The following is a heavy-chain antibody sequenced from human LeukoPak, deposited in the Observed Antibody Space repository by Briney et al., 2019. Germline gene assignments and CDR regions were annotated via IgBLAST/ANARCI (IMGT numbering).Heavy chain of an antibody. V-gene: IGHV1-2*02. Sequence: ASVKVSCKASGYTFTYYYMHWVRQAPGRGLEWMGWINPDSGDTKYAQKFQGRVTMTRDTSISTAYMDLSSLRSDDTAVYYCARDPYGDNHLDYWGQGTLVTVSS. CDR2: INPDSGDT. J-gene: IGHJ4*02. D-gene: IGHD4-17*01. CDR3: ARDPYGDNHLDY. CDR1: GYTFTYYY.